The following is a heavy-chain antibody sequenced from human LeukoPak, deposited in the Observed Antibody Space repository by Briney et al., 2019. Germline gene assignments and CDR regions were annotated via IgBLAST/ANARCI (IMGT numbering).Heavy chain of an antibody. V-gene: IGHV3-30*01. CDR2: ISYDGSNK. Sequence: GGSLRLSCAASGFTFSSYAMHWVRQAPGKGLEWVAGISYDGSNKYYADSVKGRFTISRDNSKNTLYLQMNSLRAEDTAVYYCARGEYYYDSSGYLDYWGQGTLVTVSS. J-gene: IGHJ4*02. CDR3: ARGEYYYDSSGYLDY. CDR1: GFTFSSYA. D-gene: IGHD3-22*01.